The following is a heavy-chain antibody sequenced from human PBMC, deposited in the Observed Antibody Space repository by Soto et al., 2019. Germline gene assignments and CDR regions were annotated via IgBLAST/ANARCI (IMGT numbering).Heavy chain of an antibody. V-gene: IGHV3-23*01. CDR2: ISSGGGYTT. Sequence: GGSLRLSGAASGGTFSSYAMTWVRQAPGKGLEWVSVISSGGGYTTYYADSVKGRFTISRDNSKNTIYLQMNSLRAEDTAIYYCAKDVKTTVVRAYDYWGQGTLVTVSS. J-gene: IGHJ4*02. CDR1: GGTFSSYA. D-gene: IGHD4-17*01. CDR3: AKDVKTTVVRAYDY.